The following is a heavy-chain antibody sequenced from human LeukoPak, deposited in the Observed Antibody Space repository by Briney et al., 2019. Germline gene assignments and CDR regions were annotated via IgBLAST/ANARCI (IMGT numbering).Heavy chain of an antibody. J-gene: IGHJ5*02. CDR1: GGSFSGYY. Sequence: SETLSLTCAVYGGSFSGYYWSWIRQPPGKGLEWIGEINHSGSTNYNPSLKSRVTISVDTSKNQFSLKLSSATAADTAVYYCASNRGYSSSWYWFNWFDPWGQGTLVTVSS. CDR2: INHSGST. D-gene: IGHD6-13*01. CDR3: ASNRGYSSSWYWFNWFDP. V-gene: IGHV4-34*01.